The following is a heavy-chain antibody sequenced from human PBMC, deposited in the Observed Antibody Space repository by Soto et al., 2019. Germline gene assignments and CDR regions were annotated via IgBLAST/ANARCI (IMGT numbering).Heavy chain of an antibody. CDR2: IWYDGSNK. CDR3: ATHPSSRWFLHS. J-gene: IGHJ5*01. D-gene: IGHD6-13*01. Sequence: QVQLVESGGGVVQPGRSLRLSCAASGFTFSSYGMHWVRQAPGKGLEWVAVIWYDGSNKYYADSVKGRFTISRDNSKNTLYLQMNTLRAEDTAVYYCATHPSSRWFLHSGGQGPLVTVPS. CDR1: GFTFSSYG. V-gene: IGHV3-33*01.